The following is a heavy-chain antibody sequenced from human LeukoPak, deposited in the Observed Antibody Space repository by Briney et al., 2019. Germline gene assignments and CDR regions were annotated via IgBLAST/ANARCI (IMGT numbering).Heavy chain of an antibody. CDR2: IYPGHSHT. V-gene: IGHV5-51*01. CDR3: ARHPSGRYYSGLDY. J-gene: IGHJ4*02. D-gene: IGHD1-26*01. CDR1: GYSFTSYW. Sequence: GESLKISCKGSGYSFTSYWIGWVRQMPGKGLEWMGIIYPGHSHTRSPPSFQGPATISAHKSISTPYLQWSSLTASDTAMYYCARHPSGRYYSGLDYWGQGTLVTVSS.